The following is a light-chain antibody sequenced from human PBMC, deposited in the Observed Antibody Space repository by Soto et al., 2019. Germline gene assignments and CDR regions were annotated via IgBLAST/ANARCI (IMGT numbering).Light chain of an antibody. Sequence: EIVLTQSPATLSVSPGERATLSCRASQIFSSNLAWYQQKPGQAPRLLIYSASTRATGIPARFSGSGSGTEFTLTISSLQSEDFAVYYCHQYNDWPFTFGGGTKVEIK. CDR3: HQYNDWPFT. CDR2: SAS. CDR1: QIFSSN. J-gene: IGKJ4*01. V-gene: IGKV3-15*01.